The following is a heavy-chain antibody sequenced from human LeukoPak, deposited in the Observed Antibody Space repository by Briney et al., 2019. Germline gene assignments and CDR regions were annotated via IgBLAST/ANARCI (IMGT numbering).Heavy chain of an antibody. D-gene: IGHD6-25*01. CDR3: ARERVVSDYNWFDP. CDR1: GASFAGYS. CDR2: VNRVGYT. V-gene: IGHV4-34*01. Sequence: PSETLSLTCAVHGASFAGYSWSWIRQSPGKGLEWIGEVNRVGYTTYNPSLKSRVNISIDTSTTQFSLRLSSVTVADTAVYFCARERVVSDYNWFDPWGQGTLVTVSS. J-gene: IGHJ5*02.